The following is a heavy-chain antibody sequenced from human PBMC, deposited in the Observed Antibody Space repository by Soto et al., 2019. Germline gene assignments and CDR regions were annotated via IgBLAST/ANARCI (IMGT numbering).Heavy chain of an antibody. CDR3: AKDLSITMIVVVRPYGMDV. CDR2: ISGSGGST. J-gene: IGHJ6*02. D-gene: IGHD3-22*01. V-gene: IGHV3-23*01. CDR1: GFTFSSYA. Sequence: GGSLRLSCAASGFTFSSYAMSWVRQAPGKGLEWVSAISGSGGSTYYADSVKGRFTISRDNSKNTLYLQMNSLRAEDTAVYYCAKDLSITMIVVVRPYGMDVWGQGTTVTVSS.